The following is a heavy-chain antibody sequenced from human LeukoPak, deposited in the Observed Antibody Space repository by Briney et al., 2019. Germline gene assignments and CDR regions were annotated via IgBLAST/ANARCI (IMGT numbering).Heavy chain of an antibody. Sequence: SGGSLRLSCAASGFTFSSYEMNWVRQAPGKGLEWVSAISGRSNNTYYADSVKGRFTISRDSSKNTLYLQMNSLRADDTAVYYCAKWGDYDVLTGYYVSDFWGQGTLVTVSS. V-gene: IGHV3-23*01. D-gene: IGHD3-9*01. CDR3: AKWGDYDVLTGYYVSDF. J-gene: IGHJ4*02. CDR2: ISGRSNNT. CDR1: GFTFSSYE.